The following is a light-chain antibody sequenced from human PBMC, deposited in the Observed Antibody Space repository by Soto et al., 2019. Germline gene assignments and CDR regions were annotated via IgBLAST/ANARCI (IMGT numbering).Light chain of an antibody. CDR2: DAY. CDR1: ESVVSNY. Sequence: EIVLSQSPRTLSLSPGETATPSSTATESVVSNYLAWYQLKPGQANRILIYDAYSRATGIKDRFSGSGSGTEFTLTIKSMQSEDSAVYYCKQHNQWHITLGKWKRVEIK. CDR3: KQHNQWHIT. V-gene: IGKV3D-20*02. J-gene: IGKJ5*01.